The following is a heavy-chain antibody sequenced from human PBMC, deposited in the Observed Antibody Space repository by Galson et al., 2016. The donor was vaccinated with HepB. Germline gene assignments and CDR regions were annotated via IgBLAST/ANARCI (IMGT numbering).Heavy chain of an antibody. Sequence: SVKVSCKASGDAFTSYGVSWVRQAPGQGLEWMGWISNYKGDTDYAQNFQGRVTMTRDTSTSTAYMELRSLRSDDTAVYYCASGVVVPAAPTNQYFYFSAMDVWGQGTTVTVSS. CDR1: GDAFTSYG. D-gene: IGHD2-2*01. CDR2: ISNYKGDT. V-gene: IGHV1-18*01. J-gene: IGHJ6*02. CDR3: ASGVVVPAAPTNQYFYFSAMDV.